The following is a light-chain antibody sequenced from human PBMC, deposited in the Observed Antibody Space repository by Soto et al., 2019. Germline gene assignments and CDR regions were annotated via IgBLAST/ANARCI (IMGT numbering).Light chain of an antibody. CDR1: SNDVGRYNL. V-gene: IGLV2-23*01. CDR2: EAT. J-gene: IGLJ3*02. CDR3: CAYAGSGTVV. Sequence: QSVLTQPASVSGSPEQSITISCTGTSNDVGRYNLVSWYQQHPGKAPKVMNYEATKRPSGVSNRFSGSKSGNTASLTISGLQAEDEADYYCCAYAGSGTVVFGGGTKLTVL.